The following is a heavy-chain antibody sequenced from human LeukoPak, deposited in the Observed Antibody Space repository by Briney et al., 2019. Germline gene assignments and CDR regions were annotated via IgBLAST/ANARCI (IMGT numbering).Heavy chain of an antibody. V-gene: IGHV3-33*01. J-gene: IGHJ4*02. CDR2: IWYDGSNK. Sequence: PGGSLRLSCAASGFTFSSYGMHWVRQAPGRGLEWVAVIWYDGSNKYYADSVKGRFTISRDNSKNTLYLQMNSLSAEDTAVYYCARYSSSWYATDYWGQGTLVTVSS. CDR3: ARYSSSWYATDY. D-gene: IGHD6-13*01. CDR1: GFTFSSYG.